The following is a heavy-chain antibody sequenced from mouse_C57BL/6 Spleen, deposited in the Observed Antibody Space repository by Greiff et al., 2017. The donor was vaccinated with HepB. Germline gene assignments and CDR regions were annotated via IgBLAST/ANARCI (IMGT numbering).Heavy chain of an antibody. CDR2: ISSGSSTI. V-gene: IGHV5-17*01. J-gene: IGHJ4*01. Sequence: EVKLVESGGGLVKPGGSLKLSCAASGFTFSDYGMHWVRQAPEKGLEWVAYISSGSSTIYYADTVKGRFTISRDNAKNTLFLQMTSLRSEDTAMYYCARQTIYYGNYAMDYWGQGTSVTVSS. CDR3: ARQTIYYGNYAMDY. D-gene: IGHD2-1*01. CDR1: GFTFSDYG.